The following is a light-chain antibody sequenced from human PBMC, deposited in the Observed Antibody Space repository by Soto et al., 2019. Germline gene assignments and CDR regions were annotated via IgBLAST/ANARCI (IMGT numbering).Light chain of an antibody. CDR3: QQYNSYPWT. CDR2: GAS. CDR1: QSVRSN. J-gene: IGKJ1*01. V-gene: IGKV3-15*01. Sequence: EIVMTQSPGTLSVSPGESATLSCRASQSVRSNLAWYQQKPGQAPRLLIYGASTRATGIPARFSGSGSGTEFTLTISSLQSEDFAVYYCQQYNSYPWTFGQGTKVEIK.